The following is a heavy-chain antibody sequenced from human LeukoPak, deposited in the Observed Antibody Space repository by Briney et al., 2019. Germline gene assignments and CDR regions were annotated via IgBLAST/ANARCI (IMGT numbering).Heavy chain of an antibody. CDR2: IYYSGST. CDR3: ARGIGGSSWYYDYYYYGMDV. V-gene: IGHV4-59*01. CDR1: GGSISSYY. J-gene: IGHJ6*02. D-gene: IGHD6-13*01. Sequence: SETLSLTCTVSGGSISSYYWSWIRQPPGKGLEWIGYIYYSGSTNYNPSLKSRVTISVDTSKNQFSLKLSSVTAADTAVYYCARGIGGSSWYYDYYYYGMDVWGQGTTVTVSS.